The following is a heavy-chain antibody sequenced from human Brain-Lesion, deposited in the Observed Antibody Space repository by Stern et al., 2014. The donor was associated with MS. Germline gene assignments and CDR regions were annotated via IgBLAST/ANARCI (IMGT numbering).Heavy chain of an antibody. CDR3: ARFPASRPHVFDS. D-gene: IGHD6-13*01. CDR2: SDHSGST. V-gene: IGHV4-4*02. J-gene: IGHJ4*02. CDR1: GGSISNSNW. Sequence: VQLVESGPGLVKPSGTLSLTCAVSGGSISNSNWWSWVRQSPGKGLEWIGESDHSGSTIYNPSLKSRVTVSVDKSKNRFSLTRGSVTAADTAVYFCARFPASRPHVFDSWGQGTLVTVSS.